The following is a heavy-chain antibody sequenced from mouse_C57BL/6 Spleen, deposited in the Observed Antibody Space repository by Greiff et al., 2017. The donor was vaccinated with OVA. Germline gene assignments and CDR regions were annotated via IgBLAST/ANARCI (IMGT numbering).Heavy chain of an antibody. Sequence: QVQLKQPGAELVMPGASVKLSCKASGYTFTSYWMHWVKQRPGQGLEWIGEIDPSDSYTNYNQKFKGKSTLTVDKSSSTAYMQLSSLTSEDSAVYYCARWVYGNWRFDVWGTGTTVTVSS. CDR2: IDPSDSYT. D-gene: IGHD2-1*01. CDR1: GYTFTSYW. J-gene: IGHJ1*03. CDR3: ARWVYGNWRFDV. V-gene: IGHV1-69*01.